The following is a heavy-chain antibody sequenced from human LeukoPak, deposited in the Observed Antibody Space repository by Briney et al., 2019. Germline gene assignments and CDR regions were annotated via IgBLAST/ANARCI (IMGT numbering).Heavy chain of an antibody. D-gene: IGHD3-16*01. CDR3: ARDRGYAYFIDY. CDR1: GGSVSSGSYY. CDR2: IFYSGST. J-gene: IGHJ4*02. V-gene: IGHV4-61*01. Sequence: KPSETLSLTCTVSGGSVSSGSYYWSWIRQPPGKGLEWIGYIFYSGSTNYNPSLKSRVTISVDTSKNQFSLKLSSVTAADTAVYYCARDRGYAYFIDYWGQGTLGTVSS.